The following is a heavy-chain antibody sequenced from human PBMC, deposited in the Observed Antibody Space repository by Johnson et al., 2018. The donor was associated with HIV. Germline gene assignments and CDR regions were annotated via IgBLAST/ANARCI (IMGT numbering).Heavy chain of an antibody. CDR3: AGESMVQGGTLYVVHAFDI. CDR1: GSTFSNAW. V-gene: IGHV3-66*01. D-gene: IGHD3-10*01. Sequence: VQLMESGGGVVQPGGSLRLSCAASGSTFSNAWMNWVRQAPGKGLEWLSVIYRPGTTYYTESVKGRFIISRDNSKNTLYLQMNSLGAEHTAVYYWAGESMVQGGTLYVVHAFDIWGQGTMVTVSS. J-gene: IGHJ3*02. CDR2: IYRPGTT.